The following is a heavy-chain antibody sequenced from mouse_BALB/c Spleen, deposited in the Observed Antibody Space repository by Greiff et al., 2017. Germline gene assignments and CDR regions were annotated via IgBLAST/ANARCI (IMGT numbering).Heavy chain of an antibody. CDR2: ISDGGSYT. J-gene: IGHJ3*01. V-gene: IGHV5-4*02. CDR3: ARVGYDYDWFAY. Sequence: EVQVVESGGGLVKPGGSLKLSCAASGFTFSDYYMYWVRQPPEKRLEWVATISDGGSYTYYPDSVKGRFTISRDNAKNNLYLQMSSLKSEDTAMYYCARVGYDYDWFAYWGQGTLVTVSA. D-gene: IGHD2-4*01. CDR1: GFTFSDYY.